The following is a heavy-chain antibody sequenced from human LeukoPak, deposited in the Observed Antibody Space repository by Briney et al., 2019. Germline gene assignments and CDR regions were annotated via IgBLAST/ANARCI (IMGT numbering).Heavy chain of an antibody. D-gene: IGHD3-9*01. CDR1: GGSISSYY. CDR2: IFYSGST. Sequence: SETLSLTCTVSGGSISSYYWSWIRQPPGKGLEWIGYIFYSGSTNYSPSLKSRVTISVDTSKNQFSRNLNSVTVADTAVYYCARDGAVDILTGYGAFDIWGQGTMVTVSS. CDR3: ARDGAVDILTGYGAFDI. J-gene: IGHJ3*02. V-gene: IGHV4-59*01.